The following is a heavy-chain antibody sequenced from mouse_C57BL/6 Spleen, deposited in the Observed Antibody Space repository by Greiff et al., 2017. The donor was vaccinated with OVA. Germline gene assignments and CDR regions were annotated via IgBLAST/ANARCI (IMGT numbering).Heavy chain of an antibody. J-gene: IGHJ3*01. Sequence: VQLKESGPELVKPGASVKLSCKASGYTFTSYDINWVKPRPGQGLEWIGWIYPRDGSTKYNEKFKGKATLTVDTSSSTAYMELHSLTSEDSAVYFCARGDDYAWFAYWGQGTLVTVSA. D-gene: IGHD2-4*01. CDR1: GYTFTSYD. CDR3: ARGDDYAWFAY. V-gene: IGHV1-85*01. CDR2: IYPRDGST.